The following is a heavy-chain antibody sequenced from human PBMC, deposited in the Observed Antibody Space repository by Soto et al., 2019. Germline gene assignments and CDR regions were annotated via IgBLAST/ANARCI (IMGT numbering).Heavy chain of an antibody. D-gene: IGHD3-9*01. CDR1: DDFISSYY. V-gene: IGHV4-4*07. J-gene: IGHJ6*02. Sequence: SETLSLSCTVSDDFISSYYWNWIRQPAGKGLEWIGRVSTNGATNYNPSLESRVTMSVDTSKNQFSLKLTSVTAADTAVYFCARADYEILTGSYAMDVWGQGTTVTVSS. CDR2: VSTNGAT. CDR3: ARADYEILTGSYAMDV.